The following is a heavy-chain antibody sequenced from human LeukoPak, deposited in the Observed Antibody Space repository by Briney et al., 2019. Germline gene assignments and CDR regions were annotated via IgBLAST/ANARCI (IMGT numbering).Heavy chain of an antibody. CDR3: ARVKKGGYSYGTPFDY. CDR1: GGSFSGYY. J-gene: IGHJ4*02. D-gene: IGHD5-18*01. V-gene: IGHV4-34*01. CDR2: INHSGST. Sequence: SETLSLTCAVYGGSFSGYYWSLIRQPPGKGLEWIGEINHSGSTNYNPSFKSRVTISVDTSKNQFSLKLSSVTAADTAVYYCARVKKGGYSYGTPFDYWGQGTLVTVSS.